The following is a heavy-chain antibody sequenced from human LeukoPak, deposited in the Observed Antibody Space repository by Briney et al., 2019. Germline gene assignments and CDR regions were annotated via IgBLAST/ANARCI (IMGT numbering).Heavy chain of an antibody. V-gene: IGHV1-69*01. J-gene: IGHJ6*03. D-gene: IGHD3-3*01. CDR3: ARTAGMRFLEWSVYYYYMDV. CDR1: GGTFSSYA. Sequence: SVKVSCKASGGTFSSYAISWVRQAPGQGLEWMGGIIPIFGAPNYAQKFQGRVTITADESTSTAYMELSGLRSEDTAVYYCARTAGMRFLEWSVYYYYMDVWGKGTTVTVSS. CDR2: IIPIFGAP.